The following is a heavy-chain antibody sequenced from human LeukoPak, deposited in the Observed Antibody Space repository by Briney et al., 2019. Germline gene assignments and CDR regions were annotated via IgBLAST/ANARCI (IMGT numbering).Heavy chain of an antibody. CDR1: GLTFSTYA. CDR2: ISATGSTT. V-gene: IGHV3-23*01. Sequence: GSVRLSCTASGLTFSTYALSWVRQTPGKGLEWLSVISATGSTTYYADSVRGRFTISRDNSKNTLYLQMNSLRAEDTAVYYCAAAAAHTVQQWGQGTLVTVSS. CDR3: AAAAAHTVQQ. J-gene: IGHJ1*01. D-gene: IGHD2-2*01.